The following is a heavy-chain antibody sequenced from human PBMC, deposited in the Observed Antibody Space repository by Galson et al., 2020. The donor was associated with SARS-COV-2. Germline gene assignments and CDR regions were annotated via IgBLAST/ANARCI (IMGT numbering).Heavy chain of an antibody. CDR1: GFTFSSYA. D-gene: IGHD6-19*01. CDR3: ARGDSAVAGTYQRLLQYNWFDP. Sequence: GESLKISCAASGFTFSSYAMHWVRQAPGKGLEWVAVISYDGSNKYYADSVKGRFTISRDNSKNTLYLQMNSLRAEDTAVYYCARGDSAVAGTYQRLLQYNWFDPWGQGTLVTVSS. CDR2: ISYDGSNK. J-gene: IGHJ5*02. V-gene: IGHV3-30*04.